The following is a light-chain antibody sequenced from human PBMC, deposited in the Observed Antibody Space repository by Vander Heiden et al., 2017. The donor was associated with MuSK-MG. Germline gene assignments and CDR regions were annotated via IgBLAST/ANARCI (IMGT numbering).Light chain of an antibody. V-gene: IGKV1-33*01. CDR2: DAS. CDR3: QQYDNFLLT. J-gene: IGKJ4*01. CDR1: QDISNY. Sequence: DIQMTQSPSSLSASVGDRVTITCQASQDISNYLNWYQQKPGKAPKLLIYDASNLETGVPSRFSGSGSGTDFTFTVSSLQPEDIATYYCQQYDNFLLTFGGGTKVEIK.